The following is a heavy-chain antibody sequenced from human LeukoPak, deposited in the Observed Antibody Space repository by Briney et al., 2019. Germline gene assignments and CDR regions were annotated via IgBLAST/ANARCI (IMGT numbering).Heavy chain of an antibody. CDR3: ASTEGFGEPTYYYYGMDV. CDR2: IYYSGST. Sequence: PSETLSLTCTVSGGSISSYYWSWIRQPPGKGLEWIGYIYYSGSTNYNPSLKSRVTISVDTSKNQFSLKLSSVTAADTAAYYCASTEGFGEPTYYYYGMDVWGQGTTVTVSS. V-gene: IGHV4-59*08. D-gene: IGHD3-10*01. CDR1: GGSISSYY. J-gene: IGHJ6*02.